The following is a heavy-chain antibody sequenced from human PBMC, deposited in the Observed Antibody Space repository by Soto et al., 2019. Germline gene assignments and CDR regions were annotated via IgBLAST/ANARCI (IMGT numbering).Heavy chain of an antibody. V-gene: IGHV4-31*03. CDR3: ARGCSCYSSRCLDV. J-gene: IGHJ6*02. D-gene: IGHD2-15*01. CDR1: GGSISSGGYY. CDR2: TYYSGST. Sequence: QVQLQESGPGLVKPSQTLSLTCTVSGGSISSGGYYWSWIRQHPGKGLEWIGYTYYSGSTYYNPSLKSRVTTSVDPSKNQFSLKLSSVTAADTAVYYCARGCSCYSSRCLDVWGQGTTVTVSS.